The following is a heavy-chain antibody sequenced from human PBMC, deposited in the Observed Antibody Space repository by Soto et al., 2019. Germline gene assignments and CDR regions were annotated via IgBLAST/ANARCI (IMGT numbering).Heavy chain of an antibody. CDR1: GGSVSNKTYY. CDR3: ARTTAVPNTLRSRYFFDY. Sequence: SETLSLTCSVSGGSVSNKTYYWSWIRQPPGKRLEWTGYVYYSGTTNYNPSLKSRVTISVDLSKNQFSLRLSSVTTADTALYYCARTTAVPNTLRSRYFFDYWGQGTLVTVSS. J-gene: IGHJ4*02. V-gene: IGHV4-61*01. D-gene: IGHD4-17*01. CDR2: VYYSGTT.